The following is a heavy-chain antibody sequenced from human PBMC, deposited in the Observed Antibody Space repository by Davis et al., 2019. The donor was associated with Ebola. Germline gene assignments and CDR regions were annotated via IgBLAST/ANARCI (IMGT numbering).Heavy chain of an antibody. D-gene: IGHD3-22*01. V-gene: IGHV4-39*01. CDR2: IYYSGST. CDR1: GGSISSSSYY. J-gene: IGHJ6*02. CDR3: ARLRYYYDSSAYPHYGMDV. Sequence: MPSETLSLTCTVSGGSISSSSYYWGWIRQPPGKGLEWIGSIYYSGSTYYNPSLKSRVTISVDTSKNQFSLKLSSVTAADTAVYYCARLRYYYDSSAYPHYGMDVWGQGTTVTVSS.